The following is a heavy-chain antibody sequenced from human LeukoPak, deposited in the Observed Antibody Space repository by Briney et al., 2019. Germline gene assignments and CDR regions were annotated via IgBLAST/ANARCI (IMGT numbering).Heavy chain of an antibody. V-gene: IGHV3-23*01. CDR1: GCTFSSYA. CDR3: AKDRDGPYIVVVVAALNY. J-gene: IGHJ4*02. D-gene: IGHD2-15*01. Sequence: PGGSLRLSCAASGCTFSSYAMSWVRQAPGKGLEWVSAISGSGGSTYYADSVKGRFTISRDNSKNTLYLQMNSLRAEDTAVYYCAKDRDGPYIVVVVAALNYWGQGTLVTVSS. CDR2: ISGSGGST.